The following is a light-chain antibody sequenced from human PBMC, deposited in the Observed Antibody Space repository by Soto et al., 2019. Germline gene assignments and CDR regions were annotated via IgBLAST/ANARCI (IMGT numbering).Light chain of an antibody. J-gene: IGKJ1*01. Sequence: DIQMHQSPSTLSASVGDRVTITCRASQSISSWLAWYQQKPGKANKLLIYDASSLESGVPSRFSGSGSGTEFTLTISSLQPDEFATYYCQQYNSYSLTVGKGTKVDIK. CDR2: DAS. V-gene: IGKV1-5*01. CDR3: QQYNSYSLT. CDR1: QSISSW.